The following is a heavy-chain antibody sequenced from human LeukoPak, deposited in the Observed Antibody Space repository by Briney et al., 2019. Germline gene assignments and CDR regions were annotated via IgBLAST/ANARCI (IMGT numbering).Heavy chain of an antibody. D-gene: IGHD3-10*01. J-gene: IGHJ4*02. CDR2: INPNSGGT. V-gene: IGHV1-2*02. Sequence: ASVKVSCKASGYTFTGYYMHWVRQAPGQGLEWMGWINPNSGGTNYAQKFQGRVTMTRDTSISTAYMELSRLRSDDTAVYYCARVRAYYYGSGSYFFDYRGQGTLVTVSS. CDR1: GYTFTGYY. CDR3: ARVRAYYYGSGSYFFDY.